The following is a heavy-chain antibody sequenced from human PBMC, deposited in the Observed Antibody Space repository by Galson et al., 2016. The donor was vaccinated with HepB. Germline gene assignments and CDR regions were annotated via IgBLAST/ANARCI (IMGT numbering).Heavy chain of an antibody. V-gene: IGHV3-23*01. CDR2: IRNSGSNT. J-gene: IGHJ5*02. D-gene: IGHD2-21*02. CDR1: GFTFSNFA. Sequence: SLRLSCAASGFTFSNFAMNWVRQAPGKGLEWVSSIRNSGSNTYYADSVKGRFTISRDHSKNTLFLQMNNLRADDTAVYSCVKDFRSCGGGDCNGWFDPWGQGILVTVSS. CDR3: VKDFRSCGGGDCNGWFDP.